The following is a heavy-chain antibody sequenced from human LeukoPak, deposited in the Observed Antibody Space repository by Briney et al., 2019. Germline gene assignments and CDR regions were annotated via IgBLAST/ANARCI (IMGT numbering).Heavy chain of an antibody. D-gene: IGHD4-17*01. CDR3: ARHFHPAETTGGYFDV. CDR2: TFPGHSYS. J-gene: IGHJ2*01. Sequence: GGSLQISCKGSGSNFTPYWSVWVRRVPGKGLEWMGMTFPGHSYSIYSPSFQGQVTMSVDKSITTAYLQWSSLKASDTAMYYCARHFHPAETTGGYFDVWGRGTLVTV. V-gene: IGHV5-51*01. CDR1: GSNFTPYW.